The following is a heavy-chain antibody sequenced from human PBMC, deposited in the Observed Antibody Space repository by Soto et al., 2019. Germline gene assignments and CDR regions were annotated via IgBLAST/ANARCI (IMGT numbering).Heavy chain of an antibody. CDR2: IMPFFGSG. V-gene: IGHV1-69*01. J-gene: IGHJ4*02. CDR1: RGTFTNYA. CDR3: ASDRAGYYSHFVY. Sequence: QVYLVQSGAEVKKPGSSVKVSCKALRGTFTNYAFSWVRQAPGQGLEWMGGIMPFFGSGNYAQKFQGRINIAADESTSSFYLELTSLRSEDTAVYYCASDRAGYYSHFVYWGQGTLVTVSS. D-gene: IGHD3-22*01.